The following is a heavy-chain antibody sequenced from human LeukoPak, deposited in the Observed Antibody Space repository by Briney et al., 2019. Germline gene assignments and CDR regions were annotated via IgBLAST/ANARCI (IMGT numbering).Heavy chain of an antibody. Sequence: GGALRLSCAASGFTLSSYLMSWVRQAPGKGLEWVANIKQDGGEKYYVDSVKGRFIISRDNANNSLYLQMNSLRADDTAVYYCARDRIFDYWGQGTLVTVSS. CDR2: IKQDGGEK. CDR1: GFTLSSYL. J-gene: IGHJ4*02. D-gene: IGHD2-15*01. V-gene: IGHV3-7*03. CDR3: ARDRIFDY.